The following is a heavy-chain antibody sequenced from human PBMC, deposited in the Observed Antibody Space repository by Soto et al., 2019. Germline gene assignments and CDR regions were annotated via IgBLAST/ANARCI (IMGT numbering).Heavy chain of an antibody. CDR2: LYSGGST. V-gene: IGHV3-53*01. CDR1: GFTVSSNY. J-gene: IGHJ4*02. D-gene: IGHD3-10*01. Sequence: EVQLVESGGGLIQPGGSLRLSCAASGFTVSSNYMSWVRQAPGKGLEWVSVLYSGGSTYYADLVNGRFTISRDNSKNTLYLQMYSLRAEDTAVYYCARGGWFSHFDSCDQGPLVAVS. CDR3: ARGGWFSHFDS.